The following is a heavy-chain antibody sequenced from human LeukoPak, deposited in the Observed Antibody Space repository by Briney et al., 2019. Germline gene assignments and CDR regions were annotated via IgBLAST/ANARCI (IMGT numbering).Heavy chain of an antibody. CDR2: INPNSGGT. J-gene: IGHJ6*03. CDR1: GYTFTGYY. CDR3: ARDQTRITMVRGAPYYYYMDV. V-gene: IGHV1-2*02. D-gene: IGHD3-10*01. Sequence: ASVKVSCKASGYTFTGYYMHWVRPAPGQGLAWMGWINPNSGGTNYAQKFQGRVTMTRDTSISTAYMELSRLRSDDTAVYYCARDQTRITMVRGAPYYYYMDVWGKGTTVTVSS.